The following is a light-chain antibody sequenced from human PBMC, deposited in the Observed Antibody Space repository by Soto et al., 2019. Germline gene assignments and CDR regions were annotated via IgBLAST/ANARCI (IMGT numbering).Light chain of an antibody. Sequence: QSALTQPRSVSGSPGQSVAISCTGTSSDVGAHHYVSWYQQHPGKAPKLMIYDVNKRPSGVPDRFSGSKSGNTASLTISGLQPEDEADYYCGSYGARSVFGTGTKVTVL. V-gene: IGLV2-11*01. CDR1: SSDVGAHHY. J-gene: IGLJ1*01. CDR3: GSYGARSV. CDR2: DVN.